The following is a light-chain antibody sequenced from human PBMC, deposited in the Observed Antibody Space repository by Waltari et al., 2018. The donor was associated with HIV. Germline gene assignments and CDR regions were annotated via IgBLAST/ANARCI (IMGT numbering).Light chain of an antibody. CDR3: QQYDSWPPGT. Sequence: EIVMKHSPATLSVSPGARATLSCRASESSSKSLAWYQQKPGQAPRLLIYDASTRATGILARFSGSGSGIVFTLTVSSLQSEDFAVYYCQQYDSWPPGTFGTGTKVDIK. V-gene: IGKV3-15*01. CDR1: ESSSKS. CDR2: DAS. J-gene: IGKJ3*01.